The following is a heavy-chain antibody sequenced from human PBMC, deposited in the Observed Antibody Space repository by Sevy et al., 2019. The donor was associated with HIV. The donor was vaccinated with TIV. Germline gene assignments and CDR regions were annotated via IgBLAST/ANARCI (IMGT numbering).Heavy chain of an antibody. D-gene: IGHD3-3*01. J-gene: IGHJ4*02. CDR2: IYYGGTT. Sequence: SETLSLTCTVSDGSITSYYWTWIRQPPAKELEWIGYIYYGGTTNYNPSLKSRVTISVDTSKNQFSLKLNSVTAADTAVYYCARVYNDFWSGYDWGQGIRVSVSS. CDR3: ARVYNDFWSGYD. CDR1: DGSITSYY. V-gene: IGHV4-59*01.